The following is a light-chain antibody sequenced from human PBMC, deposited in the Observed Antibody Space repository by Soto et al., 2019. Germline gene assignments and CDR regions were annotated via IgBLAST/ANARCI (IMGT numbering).Light chain of an antibody. CDR3: GAWDAGLNAGV. Sequence: HSVLTQPPSVSAAPGQKVTISCSGGSSNIGRNYVSWFQQFPGTAPKLLIYENDKRPSGIPDRFSGSKSATSATLGIAGLQTEDEADYYCGAWDAGLNAGVFGGGTKLTVL. CDR1: SSNIGRNY. J-gene: IGLJ3*02. CDR2: END. V-gene: IGLV1-51*02.